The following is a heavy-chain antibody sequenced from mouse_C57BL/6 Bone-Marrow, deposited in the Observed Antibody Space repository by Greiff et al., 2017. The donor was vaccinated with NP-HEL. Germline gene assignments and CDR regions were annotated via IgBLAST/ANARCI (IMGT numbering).Heavy chain of an antibody. V-gene: IGHV6-3*01. J-gene: IGHJ2*01. CDR2: IRLKSDNYAT. CDR1: GFTFSNYW. CDR3: SRQLRSYYFDY. D-gene: IGHD3-2*02. Sequence: EVMLVESGGGLVQPGGSMKLSCVASGFTFSNYWMNWVRQSPEKGLEWVAQIRLKSDNYATHYAESVKGRFTISRDDSKSSVYLQMNNLRAEDTGIYYCSRQLRSYYFDYWGQGTTLTVSS.